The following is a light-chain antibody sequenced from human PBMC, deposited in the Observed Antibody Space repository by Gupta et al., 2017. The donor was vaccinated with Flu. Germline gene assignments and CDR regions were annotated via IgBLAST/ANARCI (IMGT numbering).Light chain of an antibody. CDR2: WAS. J-gene: IGKJ5*01. CDR3: KQYISTPPT. Sequence: NCKRSHKSLLRINNKEYLAWYLQKPGQPPKLLIYWASTRVSGVPDRFSGSGSGTDFTLTISSLQPEDVGIYYCKQYISTPPTFGQGTRL. V-gene: IGKV4-1*01. CDR1: HKSLLRINNKEY.